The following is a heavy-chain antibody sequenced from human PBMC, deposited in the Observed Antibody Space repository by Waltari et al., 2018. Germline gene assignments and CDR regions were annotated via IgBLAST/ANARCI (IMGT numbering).Heavy chain of an antibody. D-gene: IGHD6-19*01. Sequence: DVQLVESGGGLVQPGGPLRLSCAASGFTFSSYWMSWVRQAPGKGWGWGASIGHDGSEKNYVDSLQGRFTISRDNAKNSLYLQMNSLRVDDTAVYYCAGGSGWLIEHWGQGTLVTVSA. V-gene: IGHV3-7*01. CDR2: IGHDGSEK. J-gene: IGHJ4*02. CDR1: GFTFSSYW. CDR3: AGGSGWLIEH.